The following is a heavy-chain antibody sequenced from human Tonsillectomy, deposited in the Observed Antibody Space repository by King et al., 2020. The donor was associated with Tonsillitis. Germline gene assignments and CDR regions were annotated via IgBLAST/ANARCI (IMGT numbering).Heavy chain of an antibody. D-gene: IGHD2-2*02. Sequence: VQLVESGGGVVQPGRSLRLSCAASGFTFSSYGMHWVRQAPGKGLEWGAVISYDGSNKYYADSVKGRFTISRDNSKNTLYLQVNSLRAEDTAVYFCAKEGELVPAAIWGYYYYYMDVWGKGTTVTVSS. J-gene: IGHJ6*03. CDR1: GFTFSSYG. CDR2: ISYDGSNK. V-gene: IGHV3-30*18. CDR3: AKEGELVPAAIWGYYYYYMDV.